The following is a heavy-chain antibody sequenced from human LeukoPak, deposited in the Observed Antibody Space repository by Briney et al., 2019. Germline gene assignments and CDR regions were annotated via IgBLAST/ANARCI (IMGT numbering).Heavy chain of an antibody. J-gene: IGHJ4*02. V-gene: IGHV4-39*01. CDR2: IYYSGST. CDR1: AGSISSSSYY. Sequence: SETLSLTCSVSAGSISSSSYYWGWIRQAPGKGLEWIGSIYYSGSTYYNPSLKSRVTLSVDTSKNQFSLKLSSVTAADTAVYYCGRHERRAVEFFDYWGQGTLVTVSS. CDR3: GRHERRAVEFFDY. D-gene: IGHD6-19*01.